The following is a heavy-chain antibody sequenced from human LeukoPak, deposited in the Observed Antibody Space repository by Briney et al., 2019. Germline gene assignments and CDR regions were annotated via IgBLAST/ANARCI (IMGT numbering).Heavy chain of an antibody. CDR1: GFIFNNYW. D-gene: IGHD2-15*01. V-gene: IGHV3-7*01. J-gene: IGHJ4*02. CDR2: IKQDGSEK. CDR3: ARQRRYCSGDNCYQRTFDY. Sequence: SGGSLRLSCDASGFIFNNYWISWVRQAPGEGLEWVANIKQDGSEKYYVDSVKGRFTISRDNAKNSLYLQMNSLRAEDTAVYYCARQRRYCSGDNCYQRTFDYWGQGTLVTVSS.